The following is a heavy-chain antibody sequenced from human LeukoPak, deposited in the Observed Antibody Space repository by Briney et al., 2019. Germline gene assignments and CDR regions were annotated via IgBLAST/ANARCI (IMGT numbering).Heavy chain of an antibody. J-gene: IGHJ4*02. V-gene: IGHV3-23*01. CDR2: ISGSVDGT. CDR1: GFTFSNCG. D-gene: IGHD3-10*01. CDR3: AKRGPVYSASPGNYFDY. Sequence: GGSLRLSCAASGFTFSNCGMTWVRQAPGKGLEWVSSISGSVDGTYYADSVKGRFTISRDNSKNTLYLQMNSLRAEDTAVYYCAKRGPVYSASPGNYFDYWGQGTLVTVSS.